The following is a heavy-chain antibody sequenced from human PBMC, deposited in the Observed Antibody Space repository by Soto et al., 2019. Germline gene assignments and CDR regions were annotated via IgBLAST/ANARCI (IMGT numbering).Heavy chain of an antibody. CDR1: GGTFSSYA. CDR2: IIPIFGTA. D-gene: IGHD2-15*01. CDR3: ARRGYCSGGSCYGWFDP. J-gene: IGHJ5*02. Sequence: QVQLVQSGAEVKKPGSSVKVSCKASGGTFSSYAISWVRQAPGQGLEWMGGIIPIFGTANYAQKFQGRVTIPPDTSTSTAYMELSSLRSEYTAVYYCARRGYCSGGSCYGWFDPWGQGTLVTVS. V-gene: IGHV1-69*06.